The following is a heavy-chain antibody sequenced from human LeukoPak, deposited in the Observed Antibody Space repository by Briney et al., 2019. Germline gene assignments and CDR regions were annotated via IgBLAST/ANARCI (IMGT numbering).Heavy chain of an antibody. Sequence: SETLALTCSVSGGSITVNTHYWDWIRQSPGKGLEWIGSMYYSGRANYSPSLKSRITMSVDRARNQFSLRLNSVTAADTAVYYCARGDYYDNWGQGTMVTVSS. D-gene: IGHD3-10*01. CDR3: ARGDYYDN. J-gene: IGHJ3*02. V-gene: IGHV4-39*01. CDR1: GGSITVNTHY. CDR2: MYYSGRA.